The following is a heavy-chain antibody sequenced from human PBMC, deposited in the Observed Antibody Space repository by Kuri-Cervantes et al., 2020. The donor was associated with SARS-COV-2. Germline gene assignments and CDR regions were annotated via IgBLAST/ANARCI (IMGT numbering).Heavy chain of an antibody. V-gene: IGHV3-66*01. D-gene: IGHD2-21*01. CDR2: IYSDGTT. Sequence: ETLSLTCTVSGDSIISTRFYWGWIRQPPGKGLEWVSVIYSDGTTYYADSVEGRFSISRDNSKNTLYLQLNSLSAEDTAVYYCVRARGVARVATSGYGLDVWGQGTTVTVSS. J-gene: IGHJ6*02. CDR3: VRARGVARVATSGYGLDV. CDR1: GDSIISTRFY.